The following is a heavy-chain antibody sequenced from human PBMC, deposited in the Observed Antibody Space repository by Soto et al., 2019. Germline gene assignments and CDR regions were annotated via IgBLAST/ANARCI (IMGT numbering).Heavy chain of an antibody. CDR3: ASLIYSSGWYVGY. CDR2: IYYSGST. D-gene: IGHD6-19*01. Sequence: SETLSLACTVSGGSISSYYWSWIRQPPGKGLEWIGYIYYSGSTNYNPSLKSRVTISVDTSKNQFSLKLSSVTAADTAMYYCASLIYSSGWYVGYWGQGTLVTVSS. CDR1: GGSISSYY. J-gene: IGHJ4*02. V-gene: IGHV4-59*01.